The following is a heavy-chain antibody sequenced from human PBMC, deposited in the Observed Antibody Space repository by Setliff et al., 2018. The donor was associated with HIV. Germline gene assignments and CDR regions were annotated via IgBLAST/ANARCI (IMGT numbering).Heavy chain of an antibody. D-gene: IGHD2-2*01. CDR2: IIPILGIA. Sequence: GASVKVSCKASGDTFSSYAISWVRQAPGQGLEWMGGIIPILGIANYAQKFQDRVTITADKSTDAAYMELSSLRSEDTAVYYCARGPPIVVVPAALLTFDYWGQGTLVTVSS. CDR1: GDTFSSYA. V-gene: IGHV1-69*10. J-gene: IGHJ4*02. CDR3: ARGPPIVVVPAALLTFDY.